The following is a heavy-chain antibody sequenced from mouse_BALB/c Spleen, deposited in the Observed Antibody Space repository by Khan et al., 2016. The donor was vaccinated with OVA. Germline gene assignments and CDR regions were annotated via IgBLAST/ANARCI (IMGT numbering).Heavy chain of an antibody. D-gene: IGHD2-4*01. CDR2: ISYGGDTT. V-gene: IGHV5-12*02. CDR1: GFTFSDYY. J-gene: IGHJ3*01. CDR3: TRRDYDGIAY. Sequence: EVELVESGGGLVQPEGSLKLSCATSGFTFSDYYMYWVRQTPEKRLEWVAYISYGGDTTYYADTVEGRFTISRDTAKNTLYLQMSRLKSEDTAMFYCTRRDYDGIAYWGQGTLVTVSA.